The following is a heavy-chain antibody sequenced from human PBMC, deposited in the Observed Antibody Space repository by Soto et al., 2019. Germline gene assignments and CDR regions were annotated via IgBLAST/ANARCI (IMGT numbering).Heavy chain of an antibody. CDR2: IDPSDSYT. J-gene: IGHJ6*02. Sequence: VGSLKISCNGSGYSFTSYWISWVRQMPGKGLEWMGRIDPSDSYTNYSPSFQGHVTISADKSISTAYLQWSSLKASDTAMYYCARHEPKVIANYYYYYGVDVWGQGTTVTVSS. CDR3: ARHEPKVIANYYYYYGVDV. D-gene: IGHD2-21*01. CDR1: GYSFTSYW. V-gene: IGHV5-10-1*01.